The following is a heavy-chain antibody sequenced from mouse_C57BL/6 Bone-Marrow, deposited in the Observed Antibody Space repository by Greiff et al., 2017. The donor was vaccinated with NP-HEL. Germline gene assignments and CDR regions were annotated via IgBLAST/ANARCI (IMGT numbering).Heavy chain of an antibody. V-gene: IGHV3-8*01. CDR1: GYSITSDY. D-gene: IGHD1-1*01. CDR2: ISYSGST. Sequence: DVHLVESGPGLAKPSQTLSLTCSVTGYSITSDYWNWIRKFPGNKLEYMGYISYSGSTYYNPSLKSRISITRDTSKNQYYLQLNSVTTEDTATYYCARYGSSSYWYFDVWGTGTTVTVSS. CDR3: ARYGSSSYWYFDV. J-gene: IGHJ1*03.